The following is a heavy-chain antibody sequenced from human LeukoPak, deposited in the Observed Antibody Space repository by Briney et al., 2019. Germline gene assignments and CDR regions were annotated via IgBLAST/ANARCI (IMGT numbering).Heavy chain of an antibody. J-gene: IGHJ5*02. CDR2: ISYDGSNK. D-gene: IGHD2-15*01. CDR3: ARDRLVVVVAATWFDP. Sequence: GGSLRLSCAASGFTFSSYAMHWVRQAPGKGLEWVAVISYDGSNKYYADSVKGRFTISRDNSKNTLYLQMNSLRAEDTAVYNCARDRLVVVVAATWFDPWGQGTLVTVSS. CDR1: GFTFSSYA. V-gene: IGHV3-30-3*01.